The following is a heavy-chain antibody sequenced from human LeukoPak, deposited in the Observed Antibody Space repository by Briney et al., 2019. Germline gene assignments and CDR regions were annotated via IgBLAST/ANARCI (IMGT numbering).Heavy chain of an antibody. CDR2: ISARGGSP. D-gene: IGHD5-18*01. CDR1: GFTFSTHA. Sequence: GGSLRLSCAASGFTFSTHAMSWVRQAPGKGLEWVSAISARGGSPYYADSVKGRFTISRDNTKNTLYLQMNSLRAEDTAVYYCAKDDGYVWGQGTLVTVSS. V-gene: IGHV3-23*01. J-gene: IGHJ4*02. CDR3: AKDDGYV.